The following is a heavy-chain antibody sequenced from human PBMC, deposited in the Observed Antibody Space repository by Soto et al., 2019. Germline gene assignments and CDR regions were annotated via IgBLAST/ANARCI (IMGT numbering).Heavy chain of an antibody. CDR2: IYYSGST. CDR1: GGSISSGGYY. CDR3: ARTDYGDYGGSYYYGMDV. D-gene: IGHD4-17*01. J-gene: IGHJ6*02. Sequence: QVQLQESGPGLVKPSQTLSLTCTVSGGSISSGGYYWSWIRQHPGKGLEGLGYIYYSGSTYYNPSLKSRVTISVDTSKNQFSLKLSSVTAADTAVYYCARTDYGDYGGSYYYGMDVWGQGTTVTVSS. V-gene: IGHV4-31*03.